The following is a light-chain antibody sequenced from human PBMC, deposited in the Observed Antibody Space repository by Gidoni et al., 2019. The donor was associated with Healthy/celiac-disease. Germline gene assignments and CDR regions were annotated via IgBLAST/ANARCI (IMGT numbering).Light chain of an antibody. Sequence: ETVMTHSPATLSVSPGERSTISSRASQSLSSKLAWYQQKTGQATRLLIYGVSTMATGIPARFSGSGSGTEFTLTISSLQSEDFAVYYCQQYNNWPRSSFGQGTKLEIK. J-gene: IGKJ2*04. CDR3: QQYNNWPRSS. V-gene: IGKV3-15*01. CDR1: QSLSSK. CDR2: GVS.